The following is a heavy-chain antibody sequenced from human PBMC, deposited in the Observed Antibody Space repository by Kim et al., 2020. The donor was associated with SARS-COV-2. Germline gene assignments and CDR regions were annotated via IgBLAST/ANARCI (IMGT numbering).Heavy chain of an antibody. D-gene: IGHD2-2*03. CDR3: AKLGYCSSASCRGFDP. CDR1: GGSISSHY. CDR2: IYYSGST. Sequence: SETLSLTCTVSGGSISSHYWNWIRQPPGKGLEWIGYIYYSGSTNYNPSLKSRVTISVDTSKNQFSLKLTSVTAADTAVYYCAKLGYCSSASCRGFDPWGQGTLVTVSS. V-gene: IGHV4-59*08. J-gene: IGHJ5*02.